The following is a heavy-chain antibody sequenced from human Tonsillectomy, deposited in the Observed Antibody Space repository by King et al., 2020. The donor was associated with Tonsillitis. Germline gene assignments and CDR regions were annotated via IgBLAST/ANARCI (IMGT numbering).Heavy chain of an antibody. CDR2: IKRDGSQK. J-gene: IGHJ3*02. Sequence: VQLVESGGDLVQPGGSLKLSCAASGFTFGSFWMTWVRQAPGKGLEWVANIKRDGSQKYYVDSVQGRFTVSRDNAKNSLYLQMDSLRAEDTAVYYCARDMTPFDSDIYYDAFDIWGQGTMVTVSS. CDR3: ARDMTPFDSDIYYDAFDI. V-gene: IGHV3-7*03. D-gene: IGHD3-22*01. CDR1: GFTFGSFW.